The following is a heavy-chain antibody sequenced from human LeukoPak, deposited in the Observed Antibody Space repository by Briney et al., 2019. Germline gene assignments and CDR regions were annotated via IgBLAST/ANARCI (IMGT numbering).Heavy chain of an antibody. Sequence: GGSLRLSCAASGFTFSSYGMHWVRQAPGKGMEWVAFIRYDGSNKYYADSVKGRFTISRDNSKNTLYLQMNSLRAEDTALYHCARAYGSGSYVYYMDVWGKGTTVTISS. CDR1: GFTFSSYG. V-gene: IGHV3-30*02. CDR3: ARAYGSGSYVYYMDV. J-gene: IGHJ6*03. D-gene: IGHD3-10*01. CDR2: IRYDGSNK.